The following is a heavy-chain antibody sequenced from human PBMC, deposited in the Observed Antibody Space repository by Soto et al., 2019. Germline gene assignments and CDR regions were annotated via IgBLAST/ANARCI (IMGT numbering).Heavy chain of an antibody. Sequence: QVQLQESGPGLVKPSGTLSLTCAVFGGSISNSNWWSWVRQPPGKGLGWIGEIFHSGTTNYNSSLMGRATISVDKANNQSSLKLSSVTAADTAVYYAAHRPLAGAAIWGQGTLVTVSS. CDR1: GGSISNSNW. CDR2: IFHSGTT. J-gene: IGHJ4*02. D-gene: IGHD1-26*01. V-gene: IGHV4-4*02. CDR3: AHRPLAGAAI.